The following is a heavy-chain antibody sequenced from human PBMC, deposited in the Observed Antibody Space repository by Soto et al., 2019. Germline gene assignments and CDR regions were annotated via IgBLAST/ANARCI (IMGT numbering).Heavy chain of an antibody. CDR1: GGSISSSSYF. Sequence: SETLSLTCTVSGGSISSSSYFWGWIRQPPGKGLEWIGSIYYSGSTYYNPSLKSRVTVSVDTSKNQFSLKLSSVTAADTAVYYCASNSHGYTFYDYWGQGTLVTVSS. D-gene: IGHD5-18*01. CDR3: ASNSHGYTFYDY. CDR2: IYYSGST. V-gene: IGHV4-39*01. J-gene: IGHJ4*02.